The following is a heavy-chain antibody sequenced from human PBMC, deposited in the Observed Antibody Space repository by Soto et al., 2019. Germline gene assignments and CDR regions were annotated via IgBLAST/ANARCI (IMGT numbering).Heavy chain of an antibody. V-gene: IGHV3-21*01. D-gene: IGHD4-17*01. CDR1: GFPFSSYS. Sequence: GGSLRLSCAASGFPFSSYSMNWVRQAPGKGLEWVSSISSSSSYIYYADSVKGRFTISRDNAKNSLYLQMNSLRAEDTAVYYCARESPPGLRGLGFDPWGQGTLVTVSS. CDR3: ARESPPGLRGLGFDP. J-gene: IGHJ5*02. CDR2: ISSSSSYI.